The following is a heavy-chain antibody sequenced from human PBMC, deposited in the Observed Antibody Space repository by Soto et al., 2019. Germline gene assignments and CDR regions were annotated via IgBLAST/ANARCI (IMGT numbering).Heavy chain of an antibody. CDR1: GYTFTNYG. CDR2: INVYNGNT. J-gene: IGHJ5*02. Sequence: QVQLVQSGGEVKKPGASVKVSCKASGYTFTNYGISWVRQAPGQGLEWMGWINVYNGNTKYAQKVQGRVSMTTVTSTSTAYMELRSLRYDDTAVYYCARGVGSGSYYNQYNWFDPWGQGTLVTVSS. V-gene: IGHV1-18*01. D-gene: IGHD3-10*01. CDR3: ARGVGSGSYYNQYNWFDP.